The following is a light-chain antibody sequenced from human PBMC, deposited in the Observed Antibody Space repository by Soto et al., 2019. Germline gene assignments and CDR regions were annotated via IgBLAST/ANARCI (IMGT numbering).Light chain of an antibody. CDR2: DVS. CDR1: NSDVGGYNY. Sequence: QSALTQPRSVSGSPGQSVTISCTGTNSDVGGYNYVSWYQQHPGKAPKLMIYDVSKRPSGVPDRFSGSRSGNTASLTISGLQADDEADYYCCSYAGSCAVFGGGTKVTVL. J-gene: IGLJ2*01. CDR3: CSYAGSCAV. V-gene: IGLV2-11*01.